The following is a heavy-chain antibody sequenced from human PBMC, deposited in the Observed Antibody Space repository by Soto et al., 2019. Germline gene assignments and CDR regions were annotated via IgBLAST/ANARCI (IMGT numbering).Heavy chain of an antibody. V-gene: IGHV3-72*01. Sequence: EVQLVESGGGLVQPGGSLRLSCAASGFTFNDYYMDWVRQAPGKGLEWVGRIKNRANSYTTEYAASVKGRFTISRDNAKNSLYLQMNSLRAEDTAVYYCARATGLGYCSGGSCYANYYYYYYGMDVWGQGTTVTVSS. CDR1: GFTFNDYY. D-gene: IGHD2-15*01. CDR2: IKNRANSYTT. J-gene: IGHJ6*02. CDR3: ARATGLGYCSGGSCYANYYYYYYGMDV.